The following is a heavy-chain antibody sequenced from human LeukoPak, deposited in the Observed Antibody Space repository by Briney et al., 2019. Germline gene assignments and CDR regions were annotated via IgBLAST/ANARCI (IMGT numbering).Heavy chain of an antibody. CDR2: ISSSSSTI. J-gene: IGHJ6*03. Sequence: GGSLRLSCAASGFTFSSYSMNWVRQAPGKGLEWVSYISSSSSTIYYADSVKGRFTISRDNAKNSLYLQMNSLRAEDTAVYYCARDHGSMVRGVIGRSSDYYYYYYMDVWGKGTTVTVSS. CDR3: ARDHGSMVRGVIGRSSDYYYYYYMDV. V-gene: IGHV3-48*04. D-gene: IGHD3-10*01. CDR1: GFTFSSYS.